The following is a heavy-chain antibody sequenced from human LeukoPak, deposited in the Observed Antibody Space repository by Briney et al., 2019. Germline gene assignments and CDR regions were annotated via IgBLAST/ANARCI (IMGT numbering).Heavy chain of an antibody. D-gene: IGHD6-19*01. CDR3: ARTKAYSSGWYGGFDP. V-gene: IGHV1-2*02. CDR2: INPNSGGT. J-gene: IGHJ5*02. Sequence: ASVKVSCKASGYTFTGYYMHWVRQAPGQGLEWMGWINPNSGGTNYAQKFQGRVTMTRDTSISTAYMELSRLRSDGTAVYYCARTKAYSSGWYGGFDPWGQGTLVTVSS. CDR1: GYTFTGYY.